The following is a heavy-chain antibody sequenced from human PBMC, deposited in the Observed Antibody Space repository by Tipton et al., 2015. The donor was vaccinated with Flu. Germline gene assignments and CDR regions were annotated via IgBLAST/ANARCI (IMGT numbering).Heavy chain of an antibody. CDR1: GGSISSSSYY. D-gene: IGHD6-13*01. Sequence: LRLSCTVSGGSISSSSYYWGWIRQPPGKGLEWIGSIYYSGSTYYNPSLKSRVTISVNTSKNQFSLKLSSVTAADTAVYYCAREGVAAAGRGWAFDIWGQGTMVTVSS. J-gene: IGHJ3*02. V-gene: IGHV4-39*07. CDR3: AREGVAAAGRGWAFDI. CDR2: IYYSGST.